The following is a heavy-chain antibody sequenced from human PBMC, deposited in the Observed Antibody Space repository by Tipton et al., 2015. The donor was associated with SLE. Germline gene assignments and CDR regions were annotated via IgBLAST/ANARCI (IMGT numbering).Heavy chain of an antibody. CDR1: GFTFSSYW. D-gene: IGHD2-2*01. J-gene: IGHJ4*02. V-gene: IGHV3-7*03. Sequence: SLRLSCAASGFTFSSYWMSWVRQAPGKGLEWVANIKQDGSEKYYVDSVKGRFTISRDNAKNSLYLQMNSLRAEDTAVYYCAREDIVVVPAAYDYWGQGTLVTVSS. CDR2: IKQDGSEK. CDR3: AREDIVVVPAAYDY.